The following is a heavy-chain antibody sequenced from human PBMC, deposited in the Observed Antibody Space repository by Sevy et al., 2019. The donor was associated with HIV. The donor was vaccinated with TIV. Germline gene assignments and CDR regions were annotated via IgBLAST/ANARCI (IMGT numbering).Heavy chain of an antibody. CDR3: AGWGGGLDV. CDR1: TFTFNDYW. D-gene: IGHD3-16*01. Sequence: GGSLRLSCAASTFTFNDYWMNWVRQAPGKGLEWVANINQHGSEKYFVDSVKGRFTISRDNAKYSLYLQMNSLRAEDTAVYYCAGWGGGLDVWGQGTTVTVSS. V-gene: IGHV3-7*01. CDR2: INQHGSEK. J-gene: IGHJ6*02.